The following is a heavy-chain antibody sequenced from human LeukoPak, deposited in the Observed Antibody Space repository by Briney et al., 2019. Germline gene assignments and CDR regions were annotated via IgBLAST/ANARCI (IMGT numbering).Heavy chain of an antibody. Sequence: SETLSLTCTVSGGSVSSAPYYWSWIRQPPGKRLEWVGYIYFTGSTNYNPSLKSRVTISVDTSKNQFSLKLSSVTAADTAVYYCVRDLGYYGSGSYFDYWGQGTLVTVSS. V-gene: IGHV4-61*01. CDR2: IYFTGST. J-gene: IGHJ4*02. D-gene: IGHD3-10*01. CDR1: GGSVSSAPYY. CDR3: VRDLGYYGSGSYFDY.